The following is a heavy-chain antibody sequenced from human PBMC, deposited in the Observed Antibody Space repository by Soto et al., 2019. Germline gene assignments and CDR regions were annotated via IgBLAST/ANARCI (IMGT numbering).Heavy chain of an antibody. V-gene: IGHV1-46*01. CDR3: ARGGWAGYSSEGGFGL. J-gene: IGHJ4*02. CDR1: GFTFTSYY. Sequence: QVQLVQSGAEVKKSGAAVRISCKTSGFTFTSYYLHWVRQAPGQGLEWMGLINPAPGSTNHAEKFQGRVTMTRDMSSNTVYMQLGRLTSEDTGVYYCARGGWAGYSSEGGFGLWGQGTHITVSS. D-gene: IGHD6-19*01. CDR2: INPAPGST.